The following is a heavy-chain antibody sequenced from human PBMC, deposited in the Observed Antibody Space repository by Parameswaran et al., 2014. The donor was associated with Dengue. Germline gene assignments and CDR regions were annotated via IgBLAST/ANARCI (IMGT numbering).Heavy chain of an antibody. CDR2: ISASGGSS. CDR1: SNA. V-gene: IGHV3-23*01. CDR3: AKGQGSTVTTNGMDV. J-gene: IGHJ6*02. Sequence: SNARWIRQPPGKGLEWVSSISASGGSSYYADSVKGRFTTSRDNSKNTLYLQMDSLRAEDTAAYYCAKGQGSTVTTNGMDVWGQGTTVTVSS. D-gene: IGHD4-17*01.